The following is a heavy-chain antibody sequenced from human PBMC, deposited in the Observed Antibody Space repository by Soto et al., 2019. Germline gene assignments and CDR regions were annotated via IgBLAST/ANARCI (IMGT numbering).Heavy chain of an antibody. J-gene: IGHJ6*03. D-gene: IGHD3-3*01. CDR2: ISYDGSNK. V-gene: IGHV3-30*18. Sequence: PGGSLRLSCAATGFTFGSYGMHWVRQAPGKGLEWVAVISYDGSNKYYADSVKGRFTISRDNSKNTLYLQMNSLRAEDTAVYYCAKLAIFGVVNYYYMDVWGKGTTVTVSS. CDR3: AKLAIFGVVNYYYMDV. CDR1: GFTFGSYG.